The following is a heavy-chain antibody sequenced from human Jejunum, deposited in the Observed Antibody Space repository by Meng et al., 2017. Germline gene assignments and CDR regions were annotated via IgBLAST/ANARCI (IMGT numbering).Heavy chain of an antibody. CDR1: GGSLSGYY. CDR2: INYTGSA. J-gene: IGHJ3*02. CDR3: VRGRGGYDPHAFDI. Sequence: QVQLQQWGAGLLTPSETLSLTCAVYGGSLSGYYWSWIRQAPGKGLEWIGEINYTGSATYNSSLKRRVTISVDTSKNHFSLRLSSVTAADTAVYYCVRGRGGYDPHAFDIWGQGTMVTVSS. V-gene: IGHV4-34*02. D-gene: IGHD5-12*01.